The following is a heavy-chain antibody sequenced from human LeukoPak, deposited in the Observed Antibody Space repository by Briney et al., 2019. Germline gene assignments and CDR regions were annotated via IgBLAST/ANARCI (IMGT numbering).Heavy chain of an antibody. CDR3: ARGPPIFGVVIHYYYYGMDV. D-gene: IGHD3-3*01. CDR2: INHSGST. Sequence: PSEPLSLTCAVYGGSFSGYYWRWIRQPPGKGLEWIGEINHSGSTNYNPSLKSRVTISVDTSKNQFSLKLSSVTAADTAVYYCARGPPIFGVVIHYYYYGMDVWGQGTTVTVSS. J-gene: IGHJ6*02. CDR1: GGSFSGYY. V-gene: IGHV4-34*01.